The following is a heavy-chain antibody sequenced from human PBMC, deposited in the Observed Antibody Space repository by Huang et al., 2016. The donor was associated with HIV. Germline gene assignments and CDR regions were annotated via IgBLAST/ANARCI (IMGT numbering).Heavy chain of an antibody. D-gene: IGHD6-19*01. Sequence: QVQIDQWGAGLLKPSETLSLTCAVYGGSFSGYYWNWIRQPPGKGLEWNGKINHGGSTNHNPARKSRVTILGDVSKKQFSLQLRSVTAADTAIYYCARGGPRITVTGPLDSWGPGALVSVSS. CDR1: GGSFSGYY. J-gene: IGHJ4*02. CDR2: INHGGST. CDR3: ARGGPRITVTGPLDS. V-gene: IGHV4-34*01.